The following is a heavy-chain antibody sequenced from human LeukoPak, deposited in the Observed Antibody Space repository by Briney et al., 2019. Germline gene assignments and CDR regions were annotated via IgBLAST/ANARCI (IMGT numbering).Heavy chain of an antibody. CDR1: GFTFSSYS. D-gene: IGHD6-6*01. J-gene: IGHJ3*02. V-gene: IGHV3-21*01. CDR3: GRVGGRSKAAKGDAFDI. CDR2: ISSGSTYM. Sequence: PGGSLRLSCAAPGFTFSSYSMNWVRKAPGKGLEWVSSISSGSTYMYYADSVKGRFTISRDNAKNSMYLQMNSLRAEDTAVYYCGRVGGRSKAAKGDAFDIWGQGTMVTVSS.